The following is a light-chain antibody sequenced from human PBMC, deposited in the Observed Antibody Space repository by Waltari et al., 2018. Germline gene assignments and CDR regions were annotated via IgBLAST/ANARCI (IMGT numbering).Light chain of an antibody. J-gene: IGKJ5*01. CDR2: WAS. CDR3: QQCYDVPIT. V-gene: IGKV4-1*01. Sequence: DIVMTPSPASLAVSLGERATINCPSSQSVLYSSENKHYLVWYQQKPGQPPKVLIFWASTRESGVPDRFSGSGSGTDFTLTISSLQAEDVAVYYCQQCYDVPITFGQGTRLEIK. CDR1: QSVLYSSENKHY.